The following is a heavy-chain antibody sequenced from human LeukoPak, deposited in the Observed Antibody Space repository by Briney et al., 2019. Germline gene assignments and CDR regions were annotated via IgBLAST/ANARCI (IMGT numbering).Heavy chain of an antibody. Sequence: SGTPSLTCTVSGGSISSYYWSWIRQPPGKGLEWIGYIYYSGSTNYNPSLKSRVTISVDTSKNQFSLKLSSVTAADTAVYYCARVWCSSTSCPDYWGQGTLVTVSS. J-gene: IGHJ4*02. CDR3: ARVWCSSTSCPDY. D-gene: IGHD2-2*01. CDR1: GGSISSYY. CDR2: IYYSGST. V-gene: IGHV4-59*01.